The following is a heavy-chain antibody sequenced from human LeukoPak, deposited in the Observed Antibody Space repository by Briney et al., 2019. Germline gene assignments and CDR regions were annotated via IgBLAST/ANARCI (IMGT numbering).Heavy chain of an antibody. V-gene: IGHV3-74*01. J-gene: IGHJ4*02. CDR1: GFTFSTYW. Sequence: PGGSLRLSCGASGFTFSTYWMHWVRQAPGKGLVWVSRINPDGSSTVYADPVKGRFTISRDNAKNTLYLQMNSLRAEDTAVYYCTRDFDAATGYWGQGTLVTVSS. CDR3: TRDFDAATGY. D-gene: IGHD3-9*01. CDR2: INPDGSST.